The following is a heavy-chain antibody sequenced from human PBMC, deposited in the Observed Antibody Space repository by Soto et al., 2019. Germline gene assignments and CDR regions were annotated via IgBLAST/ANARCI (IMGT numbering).Heavy chain of an antibody. CDR3: ARSPLPDYGDYVFDY. CDR2: IYYSGST. CDR1: GGSISSGGYY. Sequence: QVQLQESGPGLVKPSQTLSLTCTVSGGSISSGGYYWSWIRQHPGKGLEWIGYIYYSGSTYYKPSLKSRVTISVDTSKNQFSLKLSSVTAADTAVYYCARSPLPDYGDYVFDYWGQGTLVTVSS. J-gene: IGHJ4*02. V-gene: IGHV4-31*03. D-gene: IGHD4-17*01.